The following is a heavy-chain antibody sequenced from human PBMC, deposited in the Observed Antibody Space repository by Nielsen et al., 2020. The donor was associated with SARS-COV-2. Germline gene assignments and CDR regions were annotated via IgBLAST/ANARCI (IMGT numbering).Heavy chain of an antibody. Sequence: ASVKVSCKAFGYIFTSYYMHWVRQAPGQGLEWMGIINPTGGSTSYAQKFQGRVTMTRDTSMSTVYMELSSLRSEDTAVYYCARDEIVVLPAAGEQWLVSGQRNYYYYGMDVWGQGTTVTVSS. CDR2: INPTGGST. CDR1: GYIFTSYY. V-gene: IGHV1-46*01. CDR3: ARDEIVVLPAAGEQWLVSGQRNYYYYGMDV. D-gene: IGHD2-2*01. J-gene: IGHJ6*02.